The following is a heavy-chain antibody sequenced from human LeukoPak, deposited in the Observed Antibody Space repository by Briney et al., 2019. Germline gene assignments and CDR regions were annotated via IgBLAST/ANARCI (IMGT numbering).Heavy chain of an antibody. D-gene: IGHD3-10*01. CDR1: GFTFDDYA. Sequence: GGSLRLSFAASGFTFDDYAMHWVRQAPGKGLEWGSDISWNSGSIGYADSVKGRFTISRDNAKNSLYLQMNSLRAEDTALYYCAKDTYYYGSGSYPPNYYYYGMDVWGQGTTVTVSS. CDR2: ISWNSGSI. J-gene: IGHJ6*02. CDR3: AKDTYYYGSGSYPPNYYYYGMDV. V-gene: IGHV3-9*01.